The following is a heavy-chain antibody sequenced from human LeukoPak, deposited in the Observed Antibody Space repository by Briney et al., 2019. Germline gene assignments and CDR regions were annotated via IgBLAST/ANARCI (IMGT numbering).Heavy chain of an antibody. CDR2: INPNSGGT. D-gene: IGHD6-19*01. CDR1: GYTFTGYY. Sequence: ASVKVSCKASGYTFTGYYMHWVRQAPGQGLEWMGWINPNSGGTNYAQKFQGRVTMTRDTSISTAYMELSRLRSDDTAVYYCAGDEWLVHNWFDPWGQGTLVTVSS. V-gene: IGHV1-2*02. J-gene: IGHJ5*02. CDR3: AGDEWLVHNWFDP.